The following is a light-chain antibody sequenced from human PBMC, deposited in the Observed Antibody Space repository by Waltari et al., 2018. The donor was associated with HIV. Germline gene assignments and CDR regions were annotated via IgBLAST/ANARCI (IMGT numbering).Light chain of an antibody. Sequence: QSVLTQPPSVSAAPGQKVIISCSGGYSNIGKSSVSWYQQLPGTAPKLLIYDSKWRPSGIPYRSSGSKSGTSATLAITGLQSGDEADYFCGTWDTSLSVGIFGGGTKLTVL. CDR2: DSK. V-gene: IGLV1-51*01. CDR1: YSNIGKSS. J-gene: IGLJ2*01. CDR3: GTWDTSLSVGI.